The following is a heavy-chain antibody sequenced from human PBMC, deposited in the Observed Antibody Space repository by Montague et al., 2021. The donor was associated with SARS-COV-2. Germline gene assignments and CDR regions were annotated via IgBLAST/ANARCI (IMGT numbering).Heavy chain of an antibody. CDR1: GVSISGYTYF. Sequence: SETLSLTCTVSGVSISGYTYFWGWIRQPPGKGLEWIASVYYSGSTYYNPSLRSRVTISVDTSKNQSSLQVSSVTAADSAIYYCARHRVASGWNYFDPWGRGTLVTVSS. J-gene: IGHJ5*02. V-gene: IGHV4-39*01. CDR3: ARHRVASGWNYFDP. CDR2: VYYSGST. D-gene: IGHD1-7*01.